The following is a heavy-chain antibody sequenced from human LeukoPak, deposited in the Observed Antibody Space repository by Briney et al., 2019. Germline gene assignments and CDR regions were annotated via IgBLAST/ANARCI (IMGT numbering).Heavy chain of an antibody. Sequence: PSETLSLTCTVSGGSISSYYWSWIRQPPGKGLEWIGYIYCSGSTNYNPALKGRVTISVDTSKNQFSLKLSSVTAADTAVYYCARDLSHGVWDVWGQGTTVTVSS. CDR3: ARDLSHGVWDV. J-gene: IGHJ6*02. V-gene: IGHV4-59*01. D-gene: IGHD4-17*01. CDR2: IYCSGST. CDR1: GGSISSYY.